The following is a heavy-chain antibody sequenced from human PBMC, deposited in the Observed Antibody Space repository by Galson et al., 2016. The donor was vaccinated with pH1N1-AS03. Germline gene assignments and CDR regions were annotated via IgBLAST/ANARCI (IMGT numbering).Heavy chain of an antibody. Sequence: SLRLSCAASGLYFANYTMSWVRQAPGKGLQWVSAFSGSGGRTYYADSVRGRFTISRDDSNNKLFLQMDSLRVEDTALYSCAKDLGAQNYWGQGTLVTVSS. CDR3: AKDLGAQNY. V-gene: IGHV3-23*01. CDR2: FSGSGGRT. D-gene: IGHD3-16*01. CDR1: GLYFANYT. J-gene: IGHJ4*02.